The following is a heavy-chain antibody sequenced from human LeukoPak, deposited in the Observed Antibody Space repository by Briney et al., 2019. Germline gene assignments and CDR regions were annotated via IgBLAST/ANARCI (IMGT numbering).Heavy chain of an antibody. V-gene: IGHV3-23*01. J-gene: IGHJ4*02. CDR2: ISGSGGVT. CDR3: ARAHVRGYSGYDCPFDY. CDR1: GFTFSSYA. Sequence: GGSLRLSCAASGFTFSSYAMSWVRQAPGKGLEWVSTISGSGGVTYYPDSVRGRFTISRDNSKNTLYLQMNSLRAEDTAVYYCARAHVRGYSGYDCPFDYWGQGTLVTVSS. D-gene: IGHD5-12*01.